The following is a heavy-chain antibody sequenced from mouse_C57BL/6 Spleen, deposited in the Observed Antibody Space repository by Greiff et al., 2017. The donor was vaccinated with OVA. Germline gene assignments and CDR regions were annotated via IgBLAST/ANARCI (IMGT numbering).Heavy chain of an antibody. V-gene: IGHV1-69*01. D-gene: IGHD1-1*01. CDR2: IDPSDSYT. J-gene: IGHJ4*01. CDR1: GYTFTSYW. CDR3: ARGDYGSSFYAMDY. Sequence: QVQLQQPGAELVMPGASVKLSCKASGYTFTSYWMHWVKQRPGHGLEWIGEIDPSDSYTNYNQKFKGKSTLTVDKSSSTAYMQLSSLTSEDSAVYYCARGDYGSSFYAMDYWGQGTSVTVSS.